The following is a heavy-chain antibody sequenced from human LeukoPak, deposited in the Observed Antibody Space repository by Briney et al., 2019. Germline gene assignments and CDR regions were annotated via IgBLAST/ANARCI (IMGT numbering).Heavy chain of an antibody. CDR2: INPKSGGT. J-gene: IGHJ4*02. V-gene: IGHV1-2*02. CDR3: ARVVTEFHRFDS. Sequence: ASVKVSCKASGYTFTGYYIHWMRQAPGQGLEWVGWINPKSGGTNYAQKFQGIITMTRDTSISTAYMELSRLTSDDTAVYYCARVVTEFHRFDSWGQGTLVTVSS. CDR1: GYTFTGYY. D-gene: IGHD1-14*01.